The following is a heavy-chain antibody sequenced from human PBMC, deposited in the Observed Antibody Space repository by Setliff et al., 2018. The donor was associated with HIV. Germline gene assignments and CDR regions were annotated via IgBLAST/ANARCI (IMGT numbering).Heavy chain of an antibody. D-gene: IGHD6-6*01. J-gene: IGHJ3*02. CDR1: PDSVKSIYY. Sequence: TSETLSLTCNVSPDSVKSIYYWGWVRQPPGRALEWIGSIYHSGSTNYNPSLKSRVTISVDTSKNQFSLKLSSVTAADTAVYYCARAYEGSSPGGAFDIWGQGTMVTVSS. V-gene: IGHV4-38-2*02. CDR2: IYHSGST. CDR3: ARAYEGSSPGGAFDI.